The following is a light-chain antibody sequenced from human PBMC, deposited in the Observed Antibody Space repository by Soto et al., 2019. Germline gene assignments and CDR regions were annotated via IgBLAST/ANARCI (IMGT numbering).Light chain of an antibody. Sequence: QAVVTQPPSASGTPGQRVTISCSGSSSNIGSNYVYWYQQLPGTAPKLLIYRNNQRPSGVPDRFSGSKSGTSASLAISGPRSEDEADYYCAAWDDSLSAWVFGGGTKLTVL. J-gene: IGLJ3*02. CDR1: SSNIGSNY. V-gene: IGLV1-47*01. CDR2: RNN. CDR3: AAWDDSLSAWV.